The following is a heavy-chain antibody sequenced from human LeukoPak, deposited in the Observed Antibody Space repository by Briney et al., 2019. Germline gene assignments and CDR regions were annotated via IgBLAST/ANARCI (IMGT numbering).Heavy chain of an antibody. J-gene: IGHJ3*02. CDR1: GGSFSGYY. V-gene: IGHV4-34*01. CDR2: IYHSGST. D-gene: IGHD4-17*01. Sequence: SETLSLTCAVYGGSFSGYYWSWIRQPPGKGLEWIGEIYHSGSTNYNPSLKSRVTISVDKSKNQFSLKLSSVTAADTAVYYCARDYSRIYGRGAFDIWGQGTMVTVSS. CDR3: ARDYSRIYGRGAFDI.